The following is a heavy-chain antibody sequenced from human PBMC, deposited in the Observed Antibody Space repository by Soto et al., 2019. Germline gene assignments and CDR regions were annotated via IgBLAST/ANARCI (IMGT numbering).Heavy chain of an antibody. D-gene: IGHD3-22*01. Sequence: GGALRVSSAAPGFTFSNACINWVRQAPGKGLEWVGRIKSKTDGGTTDYAAPVKGRFTISRDDSKNTLYLQMNSLKNEDTAVYYCTTDPVTMIVVVPSPGWGQGPLVTVS. J-gene: IGHJ4*02. V-gene: IGHV3-15*07. CDR1: GFTFSNAC. CDR3: TTDPVTMIVVVPSPG. CDR2: IKSKTDGGTT.